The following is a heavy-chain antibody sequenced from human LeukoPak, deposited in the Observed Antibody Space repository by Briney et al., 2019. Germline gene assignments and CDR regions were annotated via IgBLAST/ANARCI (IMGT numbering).Heavy chain of an antibody. V-gene: IGHV3-30*02. D-gene: IGHD1-26*01. CDR3: ASGGPTGGTLDY. CDR1: GFAFSSYG. Sequence: GGSLRLSCAASGFAFSSYGMYWVRQTPDKGLEWVAYLRKDGTYSNYADSVRGRFTISRDNFKNTLDLQMSSLRVEDTAVYFCASGGPTGGTLDYWGLGTLVTVSS. J-gene: IGHJ4*02. CDR2: LRKDGTYS.